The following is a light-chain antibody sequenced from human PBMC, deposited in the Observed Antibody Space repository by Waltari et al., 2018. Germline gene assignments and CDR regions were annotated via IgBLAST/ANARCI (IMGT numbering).Light chain of an antibody. Sequence: QSVLTQPPSVSGPPGQIVTISCTGSSSNIGAGHDVLWYQQIPGSAPKVLIYRDDKRPSGVPGRFSGSKSGTSASLSVTGLHVEDEADYFCQSFDRDLNAVLFGGGTKLTVL. V-gene: IGLV1-40*01. J-gene: IGLJ2*01. CDR3: QSFDRDLNAVL. CDR1: SSNIGAGHD. CDR2: RDD.